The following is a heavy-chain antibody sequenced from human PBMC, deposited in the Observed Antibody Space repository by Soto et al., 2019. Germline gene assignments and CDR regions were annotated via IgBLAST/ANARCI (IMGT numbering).Heavy chain of an antibody. CDR2: IYYSGST. CDR3: ARGTPSPLIVRSSRGPWFDP. V-gene: IGHV4-59*08. Sequence: SATRSRTCPVSGDSISIYYGGLLRPPPGKGLEWIGYIYYSGSTNYNPSLKSRVTISVDTSKNQFSLKLSPVTAADTAVYFCARGTPSPLIVRSSRGPWFDPWGQGTLVNVSA. J-gene: IGHJ5*02. CDR1: GDSISIYY. D-gene: IGHD2-15*01.